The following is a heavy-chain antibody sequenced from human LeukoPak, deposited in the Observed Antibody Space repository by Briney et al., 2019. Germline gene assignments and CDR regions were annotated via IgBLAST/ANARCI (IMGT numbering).Heavy chain of an antibody. CDR1: AGSFSGYY. V-gene: IGHV4-34*01. Sequence: SETLSLTCAVYAGSFSGYYWSWIRQPPGKGLEWIGEINRSGSTNYNPSLKSRVTISVDTSKNQFPLKLSSVTAADTAVYYCARLGRPPVVVPAVRNYYFDYWGQGTLVTVSS. CDR3: ARLGRPPVVVPAVRNYYFDY. J-gene: IGHJ4*02. CDR2: INRSGST. D-gene: IGHD2-2*01.